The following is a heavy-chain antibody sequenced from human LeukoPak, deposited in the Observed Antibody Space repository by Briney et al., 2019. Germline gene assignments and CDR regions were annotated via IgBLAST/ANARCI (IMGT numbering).Heavy chain of an antibody. CDR2: ISGSGGST. CDR1: GFTFSSYA. CDR3: ARDWPSEWQQLPDYDAVDI. V-gene: IGHV3-23*01. J-gene: IGHJ3*02. Sequence: GSLRLSCAASGFTFSSYAMSWVGQPPGKGLEWVSSISGSGGSTYDADSVKGRFTISRDNSKNTLDLQMNSLRADDTAVYYCARDWPSEWQQLPDYDAVDIWGQGKMVTVSS. D-gene: IGHD6-13*01.